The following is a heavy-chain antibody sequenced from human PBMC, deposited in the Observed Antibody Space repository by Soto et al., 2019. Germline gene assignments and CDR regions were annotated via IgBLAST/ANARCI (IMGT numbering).Heavy chain of an antibody. Sequence: SETLSLTCTVSGGSISSYYWSWIRQPPGKGLEWIGYIYYSGSTNYNPSLKSRVTISVDTSKNQFSLKLSSVTAADTAVYYCARVLKLPNHYGMDVWGQGTTVTVSS. CDR1: GGSISSYY. V-gene: IGHV4-59*01. D-gene: IGHD1-7*01. CDR2: IYYSGST. J-gene: IGHJ6*02. CDR3: ARVLKLPNHYGMDV.